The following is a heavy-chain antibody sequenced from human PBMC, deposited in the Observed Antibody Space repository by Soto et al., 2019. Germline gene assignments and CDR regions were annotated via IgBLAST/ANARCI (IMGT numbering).Heavy chain of an antibody. J-gene: IGHJ6*02. CDR3: ARCYGSGSSYYYYYGMDV. CDR2: IYHSGST. Sequence: KAXGTLSLTCAVSGGSISSSNWWGCVRQPPGKGLEWIGEIYHSGSTNYNPSLKSRVTISVDKSKNQFSLKLSSVTAADTAVYYCARCYGSGSSYYYYYGMDVWGQGTTVTVSS. D-gene: IGHD3-10*01. CDR1: GGSISSSNW. V-gene: IGHV4-4*02.